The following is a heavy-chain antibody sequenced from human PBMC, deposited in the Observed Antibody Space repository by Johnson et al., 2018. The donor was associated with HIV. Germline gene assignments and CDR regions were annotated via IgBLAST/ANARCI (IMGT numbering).Heavy chain of an antibody. J-gene: IGHJ3*02. V-gene: IGHV3-23*04. CDR2: ISGSGGST. Sequence: VQLVESGGGVVRPGRSLRLSCAASGFSFSSYVMHWVRQAPGKGLEWVSAISGSGGSTYYADSVKGRFTISRDNSKNSLYLQMNSLRAEDTAVYYCAKDPGRQWLVMCAFDIWGQGTMVTVSS. D-gene: IGHD6-19*01. CDR3: AKDPGRQWLVMCAFDI. CDR1: GFSFSSYV.